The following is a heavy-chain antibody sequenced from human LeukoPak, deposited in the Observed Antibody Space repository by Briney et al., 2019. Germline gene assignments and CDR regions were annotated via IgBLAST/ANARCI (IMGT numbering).Heavy chain of an antibody. CDR1: GYSFTTNW. V-gene: IGHV5-51*01. CDR2: IYPGDSDT. D-gene: IGHD3-22*01. Sequence: GESLKNSCKGSGYSFTTNWIGWVRQMPGKGLEWMGIIYPGDSDTRYSPSFQGQVTISVDKSISTAYLQWSSLKASDTAMYYCARRSYDSSVYYRYMYYFDYWGQGTLVTVSS. J-gene: IGHJ4*02. CDR3: ARRSYDSSVYYRYMYYFDY.